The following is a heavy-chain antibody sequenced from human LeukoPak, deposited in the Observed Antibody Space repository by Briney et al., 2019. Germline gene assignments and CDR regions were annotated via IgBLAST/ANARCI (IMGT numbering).Heavy chain of an antibody. J-gene: IGHJ4*02. CDR1: GGTFSSYA. CDR3: ARRLYDSSGSDY. CDR2: IIPIFGTA. V-gene: IGHV1-69*13. Sequence: ASVKVSCEASGGTFSSYAISWVRQAPGQGLEWMGGIIPIFGTANYAQKFQGRVTITADESTSTAYMELSSLRSEDTAVYYCARRLYDSSGSDYWGQGTLVTVSS. D-gene: IGHD3-22*01.